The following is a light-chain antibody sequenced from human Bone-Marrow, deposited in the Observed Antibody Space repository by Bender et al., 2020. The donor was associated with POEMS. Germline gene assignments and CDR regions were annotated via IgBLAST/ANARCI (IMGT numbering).Light chain of an antibody. V-gene: IGLV1-50*01. CDR2: NNG. Sequence: QSVLTQPPSVSGAPGQRVTISCTGSSSNIGADYDVHWYQQLPGAAPKLLIYNNGNRPSGVPDRFSASKSGTSASLAISELQSEDEALYYCSAWDDSLSGWVFGGGTKLTV. CDR3: SAWDDSLSGWV. J-gene: IGLJ3*02. CDR1: SSNIGADYD.